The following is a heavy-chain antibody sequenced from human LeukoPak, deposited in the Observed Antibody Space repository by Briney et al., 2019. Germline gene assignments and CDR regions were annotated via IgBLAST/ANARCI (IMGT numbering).Heavy chain of an antibody. J-gene: IGHJ3*02. CDR3: AGTVVLLWFGDLGAFDI. Sequence: GGSLRLSCAASGFTLRNYEMNWVRQAPGKGLEWVSYISSTGSTIYYADSVKGRFTISRDNAKNSLYLQMNTLRVEDTAVYYCAGTVVLLWFGDLGAFDIWGQGTMVTVSS. CDR2: ISSTGSTI. D-gene: IGHD3-10*01. V-gene: IGHV3-48*03. CDR1: GFTLRNYE.